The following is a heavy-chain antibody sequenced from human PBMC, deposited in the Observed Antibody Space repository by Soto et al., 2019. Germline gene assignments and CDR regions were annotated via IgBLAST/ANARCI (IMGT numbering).Heavy chain of an antibody. Sequence: QVQLVKSGGGVVQPGRSLRLSCAASGFTFSSYGMHWVRQAPGKGLEWVAVIWYDGSNKYYADSVKGRFTISRDNSKNTLYLQMNSLRAEDTAVYYCARGDYYGSGSSDWFDPWGQGTLVTVSS. J-gene: IGHJ5*02. CDR3: ARGDYYGSGSSDWFDP. CDR1: GFTFSSYG. D-gene: IGHD3-10*01. CDR2: IWYDGSNK. V-gene: IGHV3-33*01.